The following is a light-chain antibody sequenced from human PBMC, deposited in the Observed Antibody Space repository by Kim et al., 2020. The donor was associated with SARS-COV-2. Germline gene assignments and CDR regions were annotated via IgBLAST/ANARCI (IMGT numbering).Light chain of an antibody. CDR1: SSDVGGYNY. V-gene: IGLV2-11*03. Sequence: PSVTISCTGTSSDVGGYNYVSWYQQHPGKAPKLIISDGSERPSGVPDRFSGSKSGNSASLTISGLQAEDEADYFCCSYAGSYTWVFGGGTQLTVL. CDR2: DGS. CDR3: CSYAGSYTWV. J-gene: IGLJ2*01.